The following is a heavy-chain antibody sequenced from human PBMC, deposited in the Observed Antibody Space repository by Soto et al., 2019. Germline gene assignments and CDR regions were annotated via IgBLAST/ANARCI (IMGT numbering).Heavy chain of an antibody. CDR2: IYYSGST. CDR1: GGSISSSSYY. J-gene: IGHJ4*02. CDR3: ARRVPHLWFGELLYYFDY. Sequence: PSETLSLTCTVSGGSISSSSYYWGWIRQPPGKGLEWIGSIYYSGSTYYNPSLKSRVTISVDTSKNQFSLKLSSVTAADTAVYYCARRVPHLWFGELLYYFDYWGQGTLVTVSS. V-gene: IGHV4-39*01. D-gene: IGHD3-10*01.